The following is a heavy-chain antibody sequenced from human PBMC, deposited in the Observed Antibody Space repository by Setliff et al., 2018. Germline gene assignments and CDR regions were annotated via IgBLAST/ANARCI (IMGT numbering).Heavy chain of an antibody. D-gene: IGHD1-26*01. CDR2: IYHSGSA. V-gene: IGHV4-30-4*08. J-gene: IGHJ3*01. CDR1: GDSISSGDYF. CDR3: AREVGTSTSSDAFDV. Sequence: SETLSLTCTVSGDSISSGDYFWSWIRQPPGKGLEWIAYIYHSGSAYYNPSLKSRVTMSVDTSKNQFSLHPPSVTAADTAVYYCAREVGTSTSSDAFDVWGQGMMVTVSS.